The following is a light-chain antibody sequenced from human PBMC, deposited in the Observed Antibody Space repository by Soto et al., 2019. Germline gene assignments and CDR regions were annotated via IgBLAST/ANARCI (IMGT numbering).Light chain of an antibody. CDR1: NSDVGGYNY. CDR3: SSYTSISTVV. V-gene: IGLV2-14*01. Sequence: QSALTQPASVSGSPGQSITISCTGTNSDVGGYNYVSWFQQHPGKAPKLTIYDVSNRPSGGSSRFSGSKSGNTASLTISGLQAEDEADYYCSSYTSISTVVFGGGTKLTVL. J-gene: IGLJ2*01. CDR2: DVS.